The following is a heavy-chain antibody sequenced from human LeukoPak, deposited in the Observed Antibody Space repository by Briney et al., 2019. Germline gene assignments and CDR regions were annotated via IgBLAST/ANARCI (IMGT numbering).Heavy chain of an antibody. Sequence: AVKVSCKASGGTFSGYAISWVRQAPGQGLEWMGGIIPIFGTANYAQKFQGRVTITADESTSTASVELSSLRSEDTAVYYCARTTYYYDSSGYYLGYWGQGTLVTVSS. CDR1: GGTFSGYA. J-gene: IGHJ4*02. CDR2: IIPIFGTA. CDR3: ARTTYYYDSSGYYLGY. D-gene: IGHD3-22*01. V-gene: IGHV1-69*13.